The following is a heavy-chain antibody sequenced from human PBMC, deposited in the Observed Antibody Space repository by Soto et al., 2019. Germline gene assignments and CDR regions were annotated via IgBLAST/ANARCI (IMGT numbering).Heavy chain of an antibody. V-gene: IGHV1-2*04. J-gene: IGHJ6*02. D-gene: IGHD2-8*01. CDR1: GYSFTDYH. CDR2: INPKSGGT. CDR3: ARGHSTDCSNGVCSFFYNHEMDV. Sequence: ASVKVSCKASGYSFTDYHIHWVRQAPGQGLEWLGRINPKSGGTSTAQKFQGWVTMTRDRSISTVYMELARLRSDDTAVYFCARGHSTDCSNGVCSFFYNHEMDVWGQGTTVTVSS.